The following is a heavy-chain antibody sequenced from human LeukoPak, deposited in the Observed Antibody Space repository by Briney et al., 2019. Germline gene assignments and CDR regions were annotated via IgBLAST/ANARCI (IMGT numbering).Heavy chain of an antibody. Sequence: TGGSLRLSCGASSFTFSSYVMSWVRQAPGKGLEWVSYISSSGSTIYYADSVKGRFTISRDNAKNSLYLQMNSLRAEDTAVYYCAELGITMIGGVWGKGTTVTISS. J-gene: IGHJ6*04. D-gene: IGHD3-10*02. CDR2: ISSSGSTI. CDR3: AELGITMIGGV. CDR1: SFTFSSYV. V-gene: IGHV3-48*04.